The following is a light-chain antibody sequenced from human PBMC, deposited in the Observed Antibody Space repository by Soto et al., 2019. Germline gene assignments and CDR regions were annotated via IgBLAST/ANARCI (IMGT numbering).Light chain of an antibody. CDR2: DNT. CDR3: QSFDKYLSAVV. Sequence: QAVLTQPPSVSGAPGERVTLSCTGSSSDIGAGYRVRWYQQVPGTAPQLLIYDNTNRPSGVSVRFSGSKSGTSASLAISGLQAEDEADDYCQSFDKYLSAVVFGGGTKVTVL. V-gene: IGLV1-40*01. J-gene: IGLJ2*01. CDR1: SSDIGAGYR.